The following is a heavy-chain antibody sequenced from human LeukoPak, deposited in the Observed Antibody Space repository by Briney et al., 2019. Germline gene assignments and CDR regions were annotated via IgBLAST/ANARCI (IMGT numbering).Heavy chain of an antibody. Sequence: GGSLRLSCAASGFTFSSYAMHWVRQAPGKGLEWVAVICNDGSNKYYADSVKGRFTISRDNSKDTFYLQMNSLRAEDTAVYYCARSGHYYDSSSYSRVMDYWGQGTLVTVSS. D-gene: IGHD3-22*01. CDR2: ICNDGSNK. CDR3: ARSGHYYDSSSYSRVMDY. V-gene: IGHV3-30-3*01. J-gene: IGHJ4*02. CDR1: GFTFSSYA.